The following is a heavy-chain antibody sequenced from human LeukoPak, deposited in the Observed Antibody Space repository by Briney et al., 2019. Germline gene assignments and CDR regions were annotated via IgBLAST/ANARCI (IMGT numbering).Heavy chain of an antibody. CDR2: IYYSGST. CDR1: GGSISSYY. J-gene: IGHJ6*02. D-gene: IGHD3-22*01. V-gene: IGHV4-59*01. CDR3: ARVRDSVGYYYGMDV. Sequence: SETLSLTCTVSGGSISSYYWSWIRQPPGKRLEWIGCIYYSGSTNYNPSLKSRVTISVDTSKNQFSLKLSSVTAADTAVYYCARVRDSVGYYYGMDVWGQGTTVTVSS.